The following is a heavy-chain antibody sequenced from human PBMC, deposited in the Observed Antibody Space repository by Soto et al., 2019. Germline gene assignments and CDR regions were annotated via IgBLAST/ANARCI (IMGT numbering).Heavy chain of an antibody. V-gene: IGHV5-51*01. CDR2: IYPSDSDT. J-gene: IGHJ6*02. D-gene: IGHD3-10*01. CDR1: GYSFSTYW. Sequence: GESLKXSCKGSGYSFSTYWIGWVRQMPGKGLEWMGIIYPSDSDTRYSPSFQGQVTISADKSISTAYLQWSSLKASDTAMYYCAGGGVRGVITRTRDYYGMDVWGQGTTVTVSS. CDR3: AGGGVRGVITRTRDYYGMDV.